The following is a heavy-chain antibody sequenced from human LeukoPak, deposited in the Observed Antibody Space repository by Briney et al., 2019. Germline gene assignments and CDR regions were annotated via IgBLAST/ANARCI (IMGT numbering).Heavy chain of an antibody. CDR1: GFSFNSHG. Sequence: GGSLRLSCVASGFSFNSHGMHWVRQAPDKGLEWVAVISDDGSKGYYADSVKGRFTISRENSKNVLYLQMSSLRAEDTAVYYCAKDYNRGLPDYWGQGTLVIVSS. D-gene: IGHD2/OR15-2a*01. CDR2: ISDDGSKG. J-gene: IGHJ4*02. V-gene: IGHV3-30*18. CDR3: AKDYNRGLPDY.